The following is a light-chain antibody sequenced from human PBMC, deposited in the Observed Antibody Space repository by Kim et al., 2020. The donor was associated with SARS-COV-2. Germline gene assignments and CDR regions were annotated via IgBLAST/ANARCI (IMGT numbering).Light chain of an antibody. CDR1: SLRSYY. J-gene: IGLJ3*02. V-gene: IGLV3-19*01. CDR2: GKN. Sequence: ALGQKVRITCQGASLRSYYASWYQQKPGQAHVLVIYGKNNRPSGIPDRFSGSSSGNTASLTITGAQAEDEADYYCNSRDSSGNPWVFGGGTQLTVL. CDR3: NSRDSSGNPWV.